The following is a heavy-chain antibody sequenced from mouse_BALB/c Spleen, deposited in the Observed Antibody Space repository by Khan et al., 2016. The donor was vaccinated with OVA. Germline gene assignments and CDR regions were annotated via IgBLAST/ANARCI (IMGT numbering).Heavy chain of an antibody. CDR1: GYSITSGYG. CDR2: ISYSGST. D-gene: IGHD1-2*01. V-gene: IGHV3-2*02. J-gene: IGHJ2*01. CDR3: ARTARIKY. Sequence: VQLKESGPGLVKPSQSLSLTCTVTGYSITSGYGWNWIRQFPGNKLEWMGYISYSGSTNYNPSFKSRISITRDTSKNQFFLHVNSVTTEDTATYYCARTARIKYWGQGTTLTVSA.